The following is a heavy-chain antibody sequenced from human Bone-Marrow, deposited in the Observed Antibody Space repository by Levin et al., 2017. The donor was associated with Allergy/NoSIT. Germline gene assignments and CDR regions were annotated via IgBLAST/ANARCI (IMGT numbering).Heavy chain of an antibody. J-gene: IGHJ6*02. Sequence: RGESLKISCAASRFTFSKCGMHWVRQAPGKGLEWVAIISDDGNDQYYADSVKGRFTISRENSKNTLNLQMNSLRAEDTAVYYCASRGPGVFGYFYYGMDVWGQGTTVIVSS. CDR1: RFTFSKCG. CDR3: ASRGPGVFGYFYYGMDV. CDR2: ISDDGNDQ. V-gene: IGHV3-30*03. D-gene: IGHD2-21*01.